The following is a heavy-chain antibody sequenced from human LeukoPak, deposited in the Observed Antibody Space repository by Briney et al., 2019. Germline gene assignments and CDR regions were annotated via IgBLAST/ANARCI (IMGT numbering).Heavy chain of an antibody. D-gene: IGHD6-19*01. J-gene: IGHJ4*02. CDR3: AREYTLYRSGWFLDY. CDR2: IDYSGST. V-gene: IGHV4-39*07. CDR1: GDSSYNNIYY. Sequence: SETLSLTCTVSGDSSYNNIYYWGWIRQPPGKGLEWIGTIDYSGSTYYNPSLKSRATISIDTSKNQFSLKLRSLTAADTAVYYCAREYTLYRSGWFLDYWGQGTVVTVSS.